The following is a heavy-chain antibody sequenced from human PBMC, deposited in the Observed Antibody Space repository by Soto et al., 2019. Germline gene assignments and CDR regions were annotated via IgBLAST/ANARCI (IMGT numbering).Heavy chain of an antibody. D-gene: IGHD6-13*01. CDR1: GFTFSTNA. CDR3: AKWNSSSWYPPFDYGMDV. V-gene: IGHV3-23*01. CDR2: ISGSGGST. J-gene: IGHJ6*02. Sequence: EVQLLESGGGLVQPGGSLGLSFEASGFTFSTNALSWARQAPGKGLEWAPAISGSGGSTYYADSVKGRFTISRDNSKNTLYLQMNSLRAEDTAVYYCAKWNSSSWYPPFDYGMDVWGQGTTVTVSS.